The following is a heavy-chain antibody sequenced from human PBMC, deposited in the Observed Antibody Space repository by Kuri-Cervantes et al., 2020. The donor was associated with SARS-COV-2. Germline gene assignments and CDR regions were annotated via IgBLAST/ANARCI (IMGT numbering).Heavy chain of an antibody. V-gene: IGHV5-51*01. Sequence: KVSCKGSGYIFTNFWIGWVRQMPGKGLEWMGIIYPGDSDTRYSPSFQGLVTISADKSISTAYLQWSSLKASDTAMYYCARAGSSSWLWYFDYWGQGTLVTFSS. CDR3: ARAGSSSWLWYFDY. CDR2: IYPGDSDT. J-gene: IGHJ4*02. CDR1: GYIFTNFW. D-gene: IGHD6-13*01.